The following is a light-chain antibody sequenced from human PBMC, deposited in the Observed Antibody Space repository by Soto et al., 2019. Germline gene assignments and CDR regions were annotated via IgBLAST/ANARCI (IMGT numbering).Light chain of an antibody. CDR3: SSYYTLTPHV. V-gene: IGLV2-23*02. Sequence: QSVLTQPASVSGSPGQSITISCTGTSSDVGSYNLVSWYQQHPGKAPKLMIYEVSKRPSGVSNRFSGSKSGNTASLTISGLQAVDVTDTDSSSYYTLTPHVF. CDR1: SSDVGSYNL. J-gene: IGLJ1*01. CDR2: EVS.